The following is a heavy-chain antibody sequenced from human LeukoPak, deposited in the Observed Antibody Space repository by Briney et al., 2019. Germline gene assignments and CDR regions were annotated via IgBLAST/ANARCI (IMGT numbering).Heavy chain of an antibody. CDR1: GGSISSYY. J-gene: IGHJ4*02. CDR3: AASSSSSGYFDY. Sequence: SETLSLTCTVSGGSISSYYWSWIRQPAGKGLQWTGRVYTSGSTNYNPSLKSRVTMSVDTSKNQFSLKLSSVTAADTAVYYCAASSSSSGYFDYWGQGTLVTVFS. CDR2: VYTSGST. D-gene: IGHD6-6*01. V-gene: IGHV4-4*07.